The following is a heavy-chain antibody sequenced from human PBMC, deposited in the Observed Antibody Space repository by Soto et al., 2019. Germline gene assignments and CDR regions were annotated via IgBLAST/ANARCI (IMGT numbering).Heavy chain of an antibody. CDR2: IDYIGRA. CDR1: GGSISSDNYF. V-gene: IGHV4-31*03. Sequence: SETLSLTCTVSGGSISSDNYFWSWIRQHPGKGLEWIGYIDYIGRAYYNPSLKSRVTTSVDTSKNQFSLRLSSVTVADTATYYSAREVKPDAASDAFDIWGQGTVVTVSS. CDR3: AREVKPDAASDAFDI. D-gene: IGHD2-15*01. J-gene: IGHJ3*02.